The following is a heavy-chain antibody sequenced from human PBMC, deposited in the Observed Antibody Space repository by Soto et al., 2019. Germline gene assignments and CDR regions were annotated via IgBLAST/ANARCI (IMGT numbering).Heavy chain of an antibody. CDR2: VYYSGST. Sequence: SETLSLTCTVSGGSMSSYFWSWIRQPPGKGLEWIAYVYYSGSTKHNPSLKSRVIISVDTSKNQFSLELNSVTAADTAVYYCARVIGGWYEHDYWGPGTLVTVSS. CDR1: GGSMSSYF. CDR3: ARVIGGWYEHDY. D-gene: IGHD6-19*01. V-gene: IGHV4-59*01. J-gene: IGHJ4*02.